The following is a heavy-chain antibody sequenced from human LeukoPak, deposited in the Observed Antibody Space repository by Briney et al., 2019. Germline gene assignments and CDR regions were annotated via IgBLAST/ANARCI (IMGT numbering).Heavy chain of an antibody. Sequence: PSETLSLTCTVSGGSISSYNWSWIRQPPGKGLEWIGYIYYSGSTNYNPSLKSRVAISVDTSKNQFSLKLSSVTAADTAVYYCARHLQPYSSGWYGPYYYYGMDVWGQGTTVTVSS. J-gene: IGHJ6*02. D-gene: IGHD6-19*01. V-gene: IGHV4-59*08. CDR1: GGSISSYN. CDR2: IYYSGST. CDR3: ARHLQPYSSGWYGPYYYYGMDV.